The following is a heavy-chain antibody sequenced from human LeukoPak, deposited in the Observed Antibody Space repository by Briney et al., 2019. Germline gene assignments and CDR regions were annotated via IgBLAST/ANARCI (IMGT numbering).Heavy chain of an antibody. V-gene: IGHV1-24*01. D-gene: IGHD3-10*01. CDR3: ATDGDYYGSGKFDY. CDR1: GYTLTELS. CDR2: FDPEDGET. Sequence: ASVKVSCKVSGYTLTELSMHWVRQAPGKGLEWMGGFDPEDGETIYAQKFQGRVTMTEDTSTDTAYMELSSLRSADTAVYYCATDGDYYGSGKFDYWGQGTLVTVSS. J-gene: IGHJ4*02.